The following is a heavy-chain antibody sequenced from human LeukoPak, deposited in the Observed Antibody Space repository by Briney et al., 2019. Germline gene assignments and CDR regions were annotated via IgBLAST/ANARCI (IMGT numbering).Heavy chain of an antibody. CDR2: ISSSGSTI. Sequence: PGGSLRLSCAASGFTFSDYYMSWIRRAPGKGLEWVSYISSSGSTIYYADSVKGRFTISRDNAKNSLYLQMNSLRAEDTAVYYCARYYSSGYYSNYWGQGTLVTVSS. V-gene: IGHV3-11*01. J-gene: IGHJ4*02. CDR3: ARYYSSGYYSNY. D-gene: IGHD3-22*01. CDR1: GFTFSDYY.